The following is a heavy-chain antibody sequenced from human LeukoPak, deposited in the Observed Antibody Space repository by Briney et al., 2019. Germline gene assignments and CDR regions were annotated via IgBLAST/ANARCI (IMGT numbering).Heavy chain of an antibody. Sequence: GGSLRLSCAASGFTFSSYDMSWVRQAPGEGLEWVSAIIDSGGSTYYSDSVKGRFTISRDNSKNTLYLQMNTLRAEDTAIYYCAKGSSGSRPYYFDYWGQGTLVTVSS. D-gene: IGHD3-22*01. J-gene: IGHJ4*02. CDR2: IIDSGGST. CDR3: AKGSSGSRPYYFDY. V-gene: IGHV3-23*01. CDR1: GFTFSSYD.